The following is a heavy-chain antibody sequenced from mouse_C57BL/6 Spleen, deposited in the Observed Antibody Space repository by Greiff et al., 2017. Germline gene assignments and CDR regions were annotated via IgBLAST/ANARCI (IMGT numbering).Heavy chain of an antibody. CDR3: APYYGSSPFAY. D-gene: IGHD1-1*01. V-gene: IGHV1-42*01. Sequence: EVQLQQSGPELVQPGASVKISCKASGYSFTGYYMNWVKQSPEKSLEWIGEINPSTGGTTYNQTFKAKATLTVDKSSSTAYMQLKSLTSEDSAVYYCAPYYGSSPFAYWGQGTLVTVSA. CDR1: GYSFTGYY. J-gene: IGHJ3*01. CDR2: INPSTGGT.